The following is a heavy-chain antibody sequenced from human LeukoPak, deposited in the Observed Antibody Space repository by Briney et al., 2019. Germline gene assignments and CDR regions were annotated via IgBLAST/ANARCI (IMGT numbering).Heavy chain of an antibody. CDR2: ISYDGSNK. V-gene: IGHV3-30*18. Sequence: GGSLRLSCAASGFTFSSYGMHWVRQAPGKGLEWVAVISYDGSNKYYADSVKGRFTISRDNSKNTLYLQMNSLRAEDTAVYYCAKAHGGSYWVSAFDIWGQGTMVTVSS. CDR1: GFTFSSYG. CDR3: AKAHGGSYWVSAFDI. D-gene: IGHD1-26*01. J-gene: IGHJ3*02.